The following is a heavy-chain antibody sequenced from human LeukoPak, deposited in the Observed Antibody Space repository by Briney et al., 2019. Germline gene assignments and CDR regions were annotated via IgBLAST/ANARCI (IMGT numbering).Heavy chain of an antibody. V-gene: IGHV4-39*07. CDR2: INHSGST. Sequence: PSETLSLTCTVSGGSISTSSYYWSWIRQPPGKGLEWIGEINHSGSTNYNPSLKSRVTISVDTSKNQFSLKLSSVTAADTAVYYCARRPGYSSSWYPTSRRSHAWFDPWGQGTLVTVTS. J-gene: IGHJ5*02. D-gene: IGHD6-13*01. CDR1: GGSISTSSYY. CDR3: ARRPGYSSSWYPTSRRSHAWFDP.